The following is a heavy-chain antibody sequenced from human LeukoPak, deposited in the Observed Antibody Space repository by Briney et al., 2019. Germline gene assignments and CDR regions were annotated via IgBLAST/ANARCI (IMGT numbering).Heavy chain of an antibody. CDR3: ASGPGRLGGLDY. J-gene: IGHJ4*02. D-gene: IGHD3-10*01. V-gene: IGHV1-18*04. CDR2: ISVQNGVT. Sequence: ASVKVSCKASGYTFTGYYMHWVRQAPGQGLEWMGWISVQNGVTNYTQKLQGRVTLTTDTSTSTVYMELTSLRSDDTAVYYCASGPGRLGGLDYWGQGTLVTVSS. CDR1: GYTFTGYY.